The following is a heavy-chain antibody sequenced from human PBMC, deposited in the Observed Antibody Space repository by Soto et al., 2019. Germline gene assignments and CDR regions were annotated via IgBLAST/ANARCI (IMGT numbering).Heavy chain of an antibody. V-gene: IGHV1-8*01. CDR1: GYTFTSYD. J-gene: IGHJ4*02. CDR3: ARVGYYYDSSGYYLSFDY. Sequence: ASVKVSCKASGYTFTSYDINWVRQATGQGLEWMGWMNPNSGNTGYAQKFQGRVTMPRNTSISTAYMELSSLRSEDTAVYYCARVGYYYDSSGYYLSFDYWGQGTLVTVSS. D-gene: IGHD3-22*01. CDR2: MNPNSGNT.